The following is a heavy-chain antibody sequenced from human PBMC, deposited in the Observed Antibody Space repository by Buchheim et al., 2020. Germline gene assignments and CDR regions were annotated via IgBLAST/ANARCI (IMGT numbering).Heavy chain of an antibody. V-gene: IGHV3-30*04. CDR3: AKNREMATIWPPDYFDY. Sequence: QVQLVESGGGVVQPGRSLRPSCAASGFTFSSYAMHWVRQAPGKGLEWVAIISFDGNNKYYADSVKGRFTIYRDNSKNTLYLQMNSLRAEDTAVYSCAKNREMATIWPPDYFDYWGQGTL. CDR2: ISFDGNNK. CDR1: GFTFSSYA. J-gene: IGHJ4*02. D-gene: IGHD5-24*01.